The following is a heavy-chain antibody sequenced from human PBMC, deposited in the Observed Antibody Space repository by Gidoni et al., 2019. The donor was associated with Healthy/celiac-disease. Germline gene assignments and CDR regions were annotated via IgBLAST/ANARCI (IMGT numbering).Heavy chain of an antibody. CDR1: GFTFSSYA. D-gene: IGHD1-7*01. CDR3: VKGSGITGTTDAFDI. CDR2: ISSNGCST. Sequence: EVQLVESGGGLVQPGGSLRLSCSASGFTFSSYAMHWVRQAPGKGLEYVSAISSNGCSTYYADSVKGRFTISRDNSKNTLYLQMSSLRAEDTAVYYCVKGSGITGTTDAFDIWGQGTMVTVSS. V-gene: IGHV3-64D*09. J-gene: IGHJ3*02.